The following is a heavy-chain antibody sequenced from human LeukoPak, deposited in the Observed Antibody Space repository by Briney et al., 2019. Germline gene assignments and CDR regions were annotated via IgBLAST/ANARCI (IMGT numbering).Heavy chain of an antibody. J-gene: IGHJ5*02. D-gene: IGHD3-3*01. V-gene: IGHV4-30-4*08. CDR2: IYYSGST. Sequence: SETLSLTCTVSGGSISSGDYYWSWIRQPPGKGLEWIGYIYYSGSTYYNPSLKSRATISVDTSKNQFSLKLSSVTAADTAVYYCARFFGEITIFGVVTYNWFDPWGQGTLVTVSS. CDR1: GGSISSGDYY. CDR3: ARFFGEITIFGVVTYNWFDP.